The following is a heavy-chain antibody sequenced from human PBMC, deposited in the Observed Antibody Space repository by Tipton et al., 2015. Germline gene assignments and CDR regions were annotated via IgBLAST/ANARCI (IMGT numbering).Heavy chain of an antibody. D-gene: IGHD3-22*01. V-gene: IGHV4-34*01. CDR3: AREGYHDSSGYSYAMDV. CDR2: INHSGST. Sequence: TLSLTCAVYGGSFSGYYWSWIRQPPGKGLEWIGEINHSGSTNYNPSLKSRVTISVDTSKNQFSLKLYSVTAADTAVYYCAREGYHDSSGYSYAMDVWGQGTLVTVSS. CDR1: GGSFSGYY. J-gene: IGHJ4*02.